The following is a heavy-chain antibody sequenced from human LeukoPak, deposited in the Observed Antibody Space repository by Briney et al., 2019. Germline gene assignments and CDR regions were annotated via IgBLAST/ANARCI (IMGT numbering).Heavy chain of an antibody. D-gene: IGHD1-26*01. Sequence: GASVKVSCKASGGTFSSYAISWVRQAPGQGLEWMGRIIPIFGTANYAQKFQGRVTITTDESTSTAYMELSSLRSEDTAVYYCARDKIEWELREFNWFDPWGQGTLVTVSS. J-gene: IGHJ5*02. CDR3: ARDKIEWELREFNWFDP. V-gene: IGHV1-69*05. CDR2: IIPIFGTA. CDR1: GGTFSSYA.